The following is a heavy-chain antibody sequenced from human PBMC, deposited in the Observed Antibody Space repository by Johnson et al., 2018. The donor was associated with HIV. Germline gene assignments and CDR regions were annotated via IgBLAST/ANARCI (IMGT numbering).Heavy chain of an antibody. CDR1: GFTFSSYW. Sequence: VQLVESGGGLVQPGGSLRLSCAASGFTFSSYWMSWVRQAPGKGLEWVANIKQDGSDKYYVDSVKGRFTISRDKSNNTLFLQMNSLRDEDTAVYYCARDPRGYNYGSDAFDFWGQGTMVTVSS. D-gene: IGHD5-18*01. V-gene: IGHV3-7*01. CDR2: IKQDGSDK. CDR3: ARDPRGYNYGSDAFDF. J-gene: IGHJ3*01.